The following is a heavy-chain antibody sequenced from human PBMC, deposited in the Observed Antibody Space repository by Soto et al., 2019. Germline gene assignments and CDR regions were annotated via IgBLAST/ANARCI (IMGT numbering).Heavy chain of an antibody. V-gene: IGHV1-8*01. J-gene: IGHJ6*03. CDR2: MNPNSGNT. D-gene: IGHD3-9*01. CDR1: GYTFTSYD. Sequence: ASVKVSCKASGYTFTSYDINWVRQATGQGLEWMGWMNPNSGNTGYAQKFQGRVTMTRNTSISTAYMELSSLRSEDTAMYYSSGGPLRYFDWLLGNYYYYYYMDVWGKGTTVTVSS. CDR3: SGGPLRYFDWLLGNYYYYYYMDV.